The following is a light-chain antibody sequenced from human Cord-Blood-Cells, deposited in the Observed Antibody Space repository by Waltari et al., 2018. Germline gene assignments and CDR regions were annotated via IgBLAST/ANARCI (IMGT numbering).Light chain of an antibody. J-gene: IGKJ4*01. CDR3: QQYNNWPLT. V-gene: IGKV3-15*01. CDR1: QSVSSN. CDR2: RAS. Sequence: EIVMTQSPATLSVSPGERATLSCRASQSVSSNLAWYHQKPGQAPRLLIYRASTRATGIPARFSGSGSGTEFTLTISSLQSEDFAVYYCQQYNNWPLTFGGGTKVEIK.